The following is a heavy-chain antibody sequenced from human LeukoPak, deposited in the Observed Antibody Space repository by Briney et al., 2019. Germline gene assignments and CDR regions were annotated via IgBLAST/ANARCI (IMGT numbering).Heavy chain of an antibody. D-gene: IGHD3-10*01. J-gene: IGHJ5*02. V-gene: IGHV1-18*01. Sequence: ASVKVSCKASGYTFTSYGISWVRQAPGQGREWMGWISAYNGNTNYAQKLQGRVTMTTDTSTSTAYMELRSLRSDDTAVYYCARDRSSVMVRGVTDYNWFDPWGQGTLVTVSS. CDR1: GYTFTSYG. CDR2: ISAYNGNT. CDR3: ARDRSSVMVRGVTDYNWFDP.